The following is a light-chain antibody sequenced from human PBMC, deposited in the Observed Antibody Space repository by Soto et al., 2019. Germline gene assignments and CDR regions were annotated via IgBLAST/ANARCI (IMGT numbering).Light chain of an antibody. J-gene: IGLJ1*01. V-gene: IGLV1-40*01. CDR3: QSYDSSRGV. CDR1: SSNIGAGYD. CDR2: GNS. Sequence: QSALTQPPSVSGAPGQRVTISCTGSSSNIGAGYDVHWYQQLPGTAPKLLIYGNSNRPSGVPDRFSGSKSGTSASLAITGLQAEDEADYYCQSYDSSRGVFGTGTKVTVL.